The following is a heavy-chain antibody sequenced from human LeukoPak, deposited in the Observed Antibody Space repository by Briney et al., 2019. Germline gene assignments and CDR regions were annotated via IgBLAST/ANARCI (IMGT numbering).Heavy chain of an antibody. CDR3: AKIGSMVQGIITD. J-gene: IGHJ4*02. CDR1: GFTFSSYA. Sequence: GGSLRLSCAAPGFTFSSYAMSWVRQAPGNGLEWVSTISASGGTTYYADSVKGRITISRDNSKNTLYLQMNSLRAEDTAVYYCAKIGSMVQGIITDWGQGTLVTVSS. V-gene: IGHV3-23*01. D-gene: IGHD3-10*01. CDR2: ISASGGTT.